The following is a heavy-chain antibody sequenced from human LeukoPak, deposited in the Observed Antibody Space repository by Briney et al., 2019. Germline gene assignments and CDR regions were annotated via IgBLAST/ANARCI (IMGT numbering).Heavy chain of an antibody. CDR2: IWYDGSNK. Sequence: GRSLRLSCAASGFTFSSYGMHRVRQAPGKGLEWVAVIWYDGSNKYYADSVKGRFTISRDNSKNTLYLQMNSLRAEDTAVYYCAMWIQVWKFDYWGQGTLVTVSS. CDR3: AMWIQVWKFDY. CDR1: GFTFSSYG. V-gene: IGHV3-33*01. D-gene: IGHD5-18*01. J-gene: IGHJ4*02.